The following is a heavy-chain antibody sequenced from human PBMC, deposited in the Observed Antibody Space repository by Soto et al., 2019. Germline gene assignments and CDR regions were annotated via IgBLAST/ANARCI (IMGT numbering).Heavy chain of an antibody. J-gene: IGHJ6*02. CDR1: GDSVSSKSA. CDR3: AREGTTDVMDV. CDR2: TYYRSEWYI. V-gene: IGHV6-1*01. Sequence: SPTLSLTCAISGDSVSSKSAWNWIRQYPSRGLEWLGRTYYRSEWYIDYAVSVKSRITINPDTSKNQVSLQLNSVTPEDTAVYYCAREGTTDVMDVWGQGTTVTV. D-gene: IGHD1-7*01.